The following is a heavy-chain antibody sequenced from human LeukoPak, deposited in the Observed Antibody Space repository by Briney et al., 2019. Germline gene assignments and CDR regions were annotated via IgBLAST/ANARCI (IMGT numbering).Heavy chain of an antibody. CDR3: ARSGYYDSSGYTHYFDY. CDR1: GGSFSGYY. V-gene: IGHV4-34*01. D-gene: IGHD3-22*01. Sequence: SETLSLLCAVYGGSFSGYYWSWIRQPPGKGPEWIGEINHSGSTNYNPSLKSRVTISVDTSKNQFSLKLSSVTAADTAVYYCARSGYYDSSGYTHYFDYWGQGTLVTVSS. CDR2: INHSGST. J-gene: IGHJ4*02.